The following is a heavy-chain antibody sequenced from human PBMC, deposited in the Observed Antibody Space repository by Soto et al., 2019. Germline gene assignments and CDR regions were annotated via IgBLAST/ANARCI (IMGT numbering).Heavy chain of an antibody. CDR3: AKDIGFQQHLFVFDL. Sequence: QVQLVQSGAEVKKPGSSVKVSCTASGGTFSDYAFSWVRQAPGQRLEWMGGIIPMFSSSSFAQKFQGRLTITAEDSTSTAYMSLSSLGSADTAMYYCAKDIGFQQHLFVFDLWGPGTLVTVSS. CDR1: GGTFSDYA. D-gene: IGHD3-10*02. J-gene: IGHJ4*02. V-gene: IGHV1-69*01. CDR2: IIPMFSSS.